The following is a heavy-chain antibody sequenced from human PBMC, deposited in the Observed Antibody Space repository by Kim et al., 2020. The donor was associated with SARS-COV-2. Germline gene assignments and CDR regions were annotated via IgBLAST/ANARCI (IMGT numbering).Heavy chain of an antibody. CDR2: TYHSGST. CDR3: ASSHSYYYGSGSYYYYYGMDV. CDR1: GGSISSSNW. Sequence: SETLSLTCAVSGGSISSSNWWSWVRQPPGKGLEWIGETYHSGSTNYNPSLKSRVTISVDKSKNQFSLKLSSVTAADTAVYYCASSHSYYYGSGSYYYYYGMDVWGQGTTVTVSS. J-gene: IGHJ6*02. D-gene: IGHD3-10*01. V-gene: IGHV4-4*02.